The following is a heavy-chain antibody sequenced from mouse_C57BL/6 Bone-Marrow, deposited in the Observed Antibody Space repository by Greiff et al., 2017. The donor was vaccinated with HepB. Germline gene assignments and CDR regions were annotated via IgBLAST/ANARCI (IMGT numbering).Heavy chain of an antibody. V-gene: IGHV5-4*01. D-gene: IGHD1-1*01. CDR1: GFTFSSYA. J-gene: IGHJ2*01. CDR3: ARGLLPFDY. CDR2: ISDGGRYT. Sequence: EVQGVESGGGLVKPGGSLKLSCAASGFTFSSYAMSWVRQTPEKRLEWVATISDGGRYTYYPDNVKGRFTISRDNAKNNLYLQMSHLKSEDTAMYYCARGLLPFDYWGQGTTLTVSS.